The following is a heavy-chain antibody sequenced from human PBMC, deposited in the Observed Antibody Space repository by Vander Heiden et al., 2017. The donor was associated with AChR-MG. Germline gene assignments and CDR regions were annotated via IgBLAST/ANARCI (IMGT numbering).Heavy chain of an antibody. D-gene: IGHD3-16*01. CDR2: IWSDGIDK. CDR3: ARDSDDSSMALSSDFDF. Sequence: QGPLGESGGGVGQTGRSLGISGAASGFPFSNDGMHWFRHAPGKGLEWVAFIWSDGIDKNSADSVKGRFTISRDNSKNKVYLQMNSLRAEDTAVYYCARDSDDSSMALSSDFDFWGQGTLVTVSS. CDR1: GFPFSNDG. J-gene: IGHJ4*02. V-gene: IGHV3-33*01.